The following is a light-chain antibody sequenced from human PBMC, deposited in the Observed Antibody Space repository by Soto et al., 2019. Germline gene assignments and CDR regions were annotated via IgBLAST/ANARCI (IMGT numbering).Light chain of an antibody. Sequence: DVVMTQSPLSLPVTLGQPASISCRSSRSLLFSDGNTYLNWFHQRPGQSPRRLIYLVSNRDSGVPDRFSGSASGTDFTLKISRVEAEDVGVYYCFQATHWPVTFGQGTKVEIK. V-gene: IGKV2-30*01. CDR1: RSLLFSDGNTY. CDR2: LVS. CDR3: FQATHWPVT. J-gene: IGKJ1*01.